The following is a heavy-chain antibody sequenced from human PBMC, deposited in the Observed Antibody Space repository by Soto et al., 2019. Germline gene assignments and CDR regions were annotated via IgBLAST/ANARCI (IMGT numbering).Heavy chain of an antibody. V-gene: IGHV3-33*06. CDR2: IWHDGSNK. J-gene: IGHJ4*02. D-gene: IGHD1-20*01. CDR3: AKGITGTPINHDY. CDR1: GFTFSRYG. Sequence: GRSLRLSCAASGFTFSRYGMHWVRQAPGKGLDWVAVIWHDGSNKYYADSVKGRFTISRDNSKNTLYLQMNSLRGEDTAVYYCAKGITGTPINHDYWGQGTLVTVSS.